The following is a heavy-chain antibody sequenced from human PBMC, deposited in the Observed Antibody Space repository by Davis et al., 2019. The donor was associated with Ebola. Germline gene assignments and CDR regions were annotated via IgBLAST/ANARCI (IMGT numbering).Heavy chain of an antibody. CDR3: AKLMDEIFYYFDY. CDR1: GFTFSSYW. D-gene: IGHD2-8*01. Sequence: PGGSLRLSCAASGFTFSSYWMHWVRQAPGKGLVWVSRINSDGSSTSYADSVKGRFTISRDNSKNTLYLQMNSLRAEDTAVYYCAKLMDEIFYYFDYWGQGTLVTVSS. J-gene: IGHJ4*02. V-gene: IGHV3-74*01. CDR2: INSDGSST.